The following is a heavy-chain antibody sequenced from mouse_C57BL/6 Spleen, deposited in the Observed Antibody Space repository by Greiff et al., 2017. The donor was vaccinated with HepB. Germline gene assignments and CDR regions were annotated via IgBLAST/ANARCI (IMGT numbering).Heavy chain of an antibody. V-gene: IGHV1-82*01. Sequence: VQLQQSGPELVKPGASVKISCKASGYAFSSSWMNWVKQRPGKGLEWIGRIYPGDGDTNYNGKFKGKATLTADKSSSTAYMQLSSLTSEDSAVYFCARSGGNYWYFDVWGTGTTVTVSS. CDR2: IYPGDGDT. CDR1: GYAFSSSW. CDR3: ARSGGNYWYFDV. D-gene: IGHD2-1*01. J-gene: IGHJ1*03.